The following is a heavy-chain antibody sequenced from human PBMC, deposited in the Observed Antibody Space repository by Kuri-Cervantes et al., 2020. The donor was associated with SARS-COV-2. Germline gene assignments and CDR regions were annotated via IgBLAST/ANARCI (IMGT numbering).Heavy chain of an antibody. J-gene: IGHJ1*01. CDR1: GGSISSYY. D-gene: IGHD6-19*01. CDR2: IYYSGST. Sequence: SETLSLTCTVSGGSISSYYRSWIRQPPGKGLEWIGYIYYSGSTNYNPSLKSRVTISVDTSKNQFSLKLSSVTAADTAVYYCASTNVQAVAGTAEYFQHWGQGTLVTVSS. V-gene: IGHV4-59*01. CDR3: ASTNVQAVAGTAEYFQH.